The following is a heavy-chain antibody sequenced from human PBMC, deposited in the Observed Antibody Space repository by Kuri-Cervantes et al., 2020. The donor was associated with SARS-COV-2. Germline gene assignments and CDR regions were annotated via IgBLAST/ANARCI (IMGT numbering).Heavy chain of an antibody. CDR1: GFTFSSYA. J-gene: IGHJ4*02. D-gene: IGHD2-8*01. CDR2: ISYDGSTK. CDR3: ARDNGDY. V-gene: IGHV3-30-3*01. Sequence: LSLTCAASGFTFSSYAMHWVRQAPGKGLEWVAVISYDGSTKYNAHSVKSRYTISRDYSKNTPYLQMTSLGAEDTAVYYCARDNGDYWGQGTLVTVSS.